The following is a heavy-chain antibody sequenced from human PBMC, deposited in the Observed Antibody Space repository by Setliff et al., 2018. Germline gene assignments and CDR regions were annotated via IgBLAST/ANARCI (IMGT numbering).Heavy chain of an antibody. D-gene: IGHD2-15*01. CDR1: GDTFSTYA. Sequence: SVKVSCKASGDTFSTYALSWVRQAPGQGLEWMGGIIPLLETAKYAQKFQGRVTITADKSTSTGYMELSSLRSEDTAMYYCARDGGGYCATTSCFHFDYWGQGTQVTVSS. J-gene: IGHJ4*02. CDR2: IIPLLETA. V-gene: IGHV1-69*06. CDR3: ARDGGGYCATTSCFHFDY.